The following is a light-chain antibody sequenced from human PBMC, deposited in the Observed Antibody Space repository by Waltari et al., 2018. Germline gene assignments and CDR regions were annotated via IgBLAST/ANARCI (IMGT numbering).Light chain of an antibody. J-gene: IGKJ4*01. CDR1: QGISSY. V-gene: IGKV1-16*01. CDR3: QQYNSVPLT. Sequence: DIQMTQSPSSLSASVGDTVTITCRASQGISSYLAWYQQKPGKAPKPLIYYASNLESGVPSRFSGIGSGTEFTLTISSLQPEDFATYYCQQYNSVPLTFGGGTKVEIK. CDR2: YAS.